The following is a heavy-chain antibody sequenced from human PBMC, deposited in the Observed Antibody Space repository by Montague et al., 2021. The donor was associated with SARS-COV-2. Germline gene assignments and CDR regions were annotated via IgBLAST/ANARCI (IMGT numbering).Heavy chain of an antibody. V-gene: IGHV4-4*07. D-gene: IGHD2-15*01. J-gene: IGHJ4*02. CDR3: ARHYSATLPAVY. CDR1: GGSISNYY. CDR2: IYASGNT. Sequence: SETLSLTCTVSGGSISNYYWSWIRQPAGKGLEWIGRIYASGNTNYNPSLKSRVTMSVDTSKNQFSLKLSSVTAADTAVDYCARHYSATLPAVYWGQGTLVTVSS.